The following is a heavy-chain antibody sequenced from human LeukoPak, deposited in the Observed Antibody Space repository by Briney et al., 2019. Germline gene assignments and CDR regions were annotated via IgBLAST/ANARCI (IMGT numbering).Heavy chain of an antibody. V-gene: IGHV3-30*02. D-gene: IGHD3-10*01. CDR1: GFTFSSYG. CDR2: IRYHGSNK. CDR3: ARDQLGDATTYYYGSGSYGAFDY. J-gene: IGHJ4*02. Sequence: SGGSLRLSCAASGFTFSSYGMHWVRQAPGKGLEWVAFIRYHGSNKYYADSVKGRFTISRDNSKNTLYLQMNSLRAEDTAVYYCARDQLGDATTYYYGSGSYGAFDYWGQGTLVTVSS.